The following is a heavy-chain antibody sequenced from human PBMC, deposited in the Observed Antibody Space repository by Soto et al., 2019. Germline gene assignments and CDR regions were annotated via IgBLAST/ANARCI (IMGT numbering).Heavy chain of an antibody. Sequence: QVQLQQWGAGLLKPSETLSLTCGVYGGSFSGYYWSWIRQPPGKGLEWIGEINHSGSTNYNNPSLKSRVTISVDTSKNQFSLKLSSVTAADTAVYYCARQFKGIAMRDSWGQGTLVTVSS. J-gene: IGHJ4*02. CDR1: GGSFSGYY. D-gene: IGHD6-13*01. CDR3: ARQFKGIAMRDS. V-gene: IGHV4-34*01. CDR2: INHSGST.